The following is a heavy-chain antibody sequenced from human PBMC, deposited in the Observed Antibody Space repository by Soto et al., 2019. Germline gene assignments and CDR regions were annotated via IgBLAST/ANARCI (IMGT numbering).Heavy chain of an antibody. CDR3: AKHFLVAKAGRFDP. J-gene: IGHJ5*02. CDR2: IYYTGST. CDR1: GASISTTYYH. Sequence: QLQLQESGPRLVKSSETLSLTCTVSGASISTTYYHWAWIRQPPGKELEWIATIYYTGSTYYNPSIESRVTISEDTSKNQFSLKLNSVTAADTAVYYCAKHFLVAKAGRFDPWGQGTLVTVSS. D-gene: IGHD2-15*01. V-gene: IGHV4-39*01.